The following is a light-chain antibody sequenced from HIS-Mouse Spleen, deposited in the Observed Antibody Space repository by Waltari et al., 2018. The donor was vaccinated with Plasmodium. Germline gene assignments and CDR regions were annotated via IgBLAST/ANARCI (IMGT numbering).Light chain of an antibody. CDR3: MQALQTPWT. CDR1: QSLLHSNGHKY. J-gene: IGKJ1*01. CDR2: LVS. V-gene: IGKV2-28*01. Sequence: DIVMTQSPLSLPVTPGEPASISCRSSQSLLHSNGHKYLEWYLQQPGQSPQLLIYLVSKRASGVPDGFSGSGSGTDFTLKISRVEAEDGGVYYCMQALQTPWTFGQGTKVEIK.